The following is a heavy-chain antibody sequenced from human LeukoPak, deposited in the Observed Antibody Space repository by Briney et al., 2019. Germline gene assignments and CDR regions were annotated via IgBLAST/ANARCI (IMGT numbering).Heavy chain of an antibody. D-gene: IGHD5-18*01. CDR2: IYYSGST. CDR3: ARPGVGSGRYGAFDT. V-gene: IGHV4-59*08. CDR1: GGSISSYY. Sequence: PSETLSFTCTVSGGSISSYYWSWIRQPPGKGLEWIGYIYYSGSTNYNPSLESRVTMSVDTSKNQFSLKLRSVTAADTAVYYCARPGVGSGRYGAFDTWGQGTMVTVSS. J-gene: IGHJ3*02.